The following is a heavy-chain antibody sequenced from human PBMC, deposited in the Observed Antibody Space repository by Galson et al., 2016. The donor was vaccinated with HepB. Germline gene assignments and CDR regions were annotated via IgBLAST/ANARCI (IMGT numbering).Heavy chain of an antibody. D-gene: IGHD1-26*01. CDR3: ARASNLGSYYYYGIDV. Sequence: SLRLSCAVSGFSFSGYGMHWVRQAPGKGLEWVAVIWFDGSKKYYLDSVKGRFTISRDNFNNTLDLQMNSLRVEDTALYYCARASNLGSYYYYGIDVWGQGTAVTVSS. V-gene: IGHV3-33*01. J-gene: IGHJ6*02. CDR1: GFSFSGYG. CDR2: IWFDGSKK.